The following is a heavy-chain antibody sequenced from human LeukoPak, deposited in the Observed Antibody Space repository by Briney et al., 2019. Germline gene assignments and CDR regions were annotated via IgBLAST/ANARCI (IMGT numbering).Heavy chain of an antibody. CDR2: IIPIFGTA. J-gene: IGHJ4*02. D-gene: IGHD4-17*01. V-gene: IGHV1-69*05. CDR1: GGTFSSYA. CDR3: ASSYGDYVNFDY. Sequence: SVKVSCKASGGTFSSYAISWVRQAPGQGVEWMGGIIPIFGTANYAQKFQGRVTITTDESTSTAYMELSSLRSEDTAVYYCASSYGDYVNFDYWGQGTLVTVSS.